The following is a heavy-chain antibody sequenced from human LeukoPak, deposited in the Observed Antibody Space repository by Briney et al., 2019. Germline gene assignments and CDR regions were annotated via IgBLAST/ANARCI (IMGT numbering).Heavy chain of an antibody. CDR2: IYYSGTT. CDR1: GGPIIGSY. J-gene: IGHJ4*02. D-gene: IGHD5-18*01. Sequence: SETLSLTCTDSGGPIIGSYWSWIRQPPGKGLEWIGYIYYSGTTYYNPSLKSRVTISVDTSKIQLSLNLSSVTAADAALYYCARGSGYSYNEYYFDNWGQGTLVTVSS. V-gene: IGHV4-59*01. CDR3: ARGSGYSYNEYYFDN.